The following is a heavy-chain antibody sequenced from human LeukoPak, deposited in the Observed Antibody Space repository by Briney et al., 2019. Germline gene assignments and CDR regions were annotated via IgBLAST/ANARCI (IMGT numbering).Heavy chain of an antibody. CDR3: ARTVTTRIFDY. V-gene: IGHV4-31*03. Sequence: TLSLTCTVSGGSISSGGYYWSWIRQHPGKGLEWIGYIYYSGSTYYNPSLKSRVTISVDTSKNQFSLKLSSVTAADTAVYYCARTVTTRIFDYWGQGTLVTVSS. CDR1: GGSISSGGYY. D-gene: IGHD4-11*01. J-gene: IGHJ4*02. CDR2: IYYSGST.